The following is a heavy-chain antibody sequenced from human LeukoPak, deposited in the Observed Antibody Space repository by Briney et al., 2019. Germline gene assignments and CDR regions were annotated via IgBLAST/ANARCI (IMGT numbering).Heavy chain of an antibody. J-gene: IGHJ4*02. CDR3: ARTYYDFWSGPIGGDYFDY. D-gene: IGHD3-3*01. CDR2: INHSGST. V-gene: IGHV4-34*01. CDR1: GGSFSGYY. Sequence: PSETLSLTCAVSGGSFSGYYWCWICQRPRTGLEWMWEINHSGSTNYNPSLKSRVTISEDTSKNQFSLKLSSVTAADTAVYYCARTYYDFWSGPIGGDYFDYWGQGTLVTVSS.